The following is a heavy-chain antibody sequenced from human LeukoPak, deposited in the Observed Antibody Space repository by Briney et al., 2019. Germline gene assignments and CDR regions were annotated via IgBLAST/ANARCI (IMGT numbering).Heavy chain of an antibody. V-gene: IGHV3-15*01. Sequence: PGGSLRVSCAASGFTFSDAWMTWVRQAPGKGLEWVGRVKSKRDDETTDYAAPVKGRFSISRDDSKNTLYLQMNSLKTEDTGVYYCIEDVRGGGYPFDYWGQGTLVTVSS. J-gene: IGHJ4*02. CDR3: IEDVRGGGYPFDY. CDR1: GFTFSDAW. D-gene: IGHD2-15*01. CDR2: VKSKRDDETT.